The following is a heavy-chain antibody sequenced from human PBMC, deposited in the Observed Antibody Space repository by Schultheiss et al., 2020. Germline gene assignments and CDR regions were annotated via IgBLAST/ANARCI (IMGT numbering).Heavy chain of an antibody. CDR3: ARGEEAPYYYYGMDV. Sequence: SGAASGFTFSSYAMHWVRQAPGKGLEWVAVISYDGSNKYYADSVKGRFTISRDNSKNTLYLQMNSLRAEDTAVYYCARGEEAPYYYYGMDVWGQGTTVTVSS. CDR2: ISYDGSNK. CDR1: GFTFSSYA. J-gene: IGHJ6*02. V-gene: IGHV3-30*04.